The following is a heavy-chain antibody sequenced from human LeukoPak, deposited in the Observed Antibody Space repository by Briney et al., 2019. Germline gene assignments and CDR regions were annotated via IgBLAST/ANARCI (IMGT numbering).Heavy chain of an antibody. CDR3: ARLSADYYDSSGSDAFDI. V-gene: IGHV7-4-1*02. D-gene: IGHD3-22*01. Sequence: ASVKVSCKASGYTFTSYAMNWVRQAPGQGLEWMGWINTNTGNPTYAQGFTGRFVFSLDTSVSTVYLQISSLKAEDTAVYYCARLSADYYDSSGSDAFDIWGQGTMVTVSS. CDR1: GYTFTSYA. CDR2: INTNTGNP. J-gene: IGHJ3*02.